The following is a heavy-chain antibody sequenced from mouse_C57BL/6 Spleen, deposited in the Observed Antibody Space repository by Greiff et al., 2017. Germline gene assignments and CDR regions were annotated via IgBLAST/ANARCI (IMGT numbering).Heavy chain of an antibody. J-gene: IGHJ4*01. CDR3: ARGARAMDY. Sequence: VQLQQSEPELVKPGASVKISCKASGYSFTSYYIHWVKQRPGQGLEWIGWIYPGSGNTKYNEKFKGKATLTADTSSSTAYMQLSSLTSEDSAVYYCARGARAMDYWGQGTSVTVSS. CDR1: GYSFTSYY. V-gene: IGHV1-66*01. CDR2: IYPGSGNT.